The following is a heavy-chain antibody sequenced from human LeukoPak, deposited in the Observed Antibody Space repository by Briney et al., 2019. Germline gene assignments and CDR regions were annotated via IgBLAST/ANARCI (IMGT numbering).Heavy chain of an antibody. Sequence: GRSLRLSCAASRFTYSTYGMHWDRQAPGKGLEWVAVIGYDGRNKYYADSVKGRFIISRDNSKNTLYLQMSSLRAEDTAVYFCARISGASWGDFWGQGTQVTVSS. J-gene: IGHJ4*02. V-gene: IGHV3-33*03. D-gene: IGHD3-16*01. CDR2: IGYDGRNK. CDR1: RFTYSTYG. CDR3: ARISGASWGDF.